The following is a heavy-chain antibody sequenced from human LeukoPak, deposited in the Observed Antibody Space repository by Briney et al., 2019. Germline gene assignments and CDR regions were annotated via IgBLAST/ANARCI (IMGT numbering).Heavy chain of an antibody. V-gene: IGHV4-39*01. Sequence: SETLSLTCTVSGGSISSSSYYWGWIRQPPGKGLEWIGSIYYSGSTYYNPSLKSRVTISVDTSKNQFSLKLSSVTAADTAVYNCARQRPLVVVPAEGEYCGQGTLVT. D-gene: IGHD2-2*01. J-gene: IGHJ4*02. CDR2: IYYSGST. CDR1: GGSISSSSYY. CDR3: ARQRPLVVVPAEGEY.